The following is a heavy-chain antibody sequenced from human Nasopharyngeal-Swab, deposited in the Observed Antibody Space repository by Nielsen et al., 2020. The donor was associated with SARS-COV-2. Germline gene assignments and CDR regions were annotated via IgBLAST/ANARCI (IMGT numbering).Heavy chain of an antibody. J-gene: IGHJ4*02. CDR3: ARDVGGRDNY. D-gene: IGHD2-15*01. CDR2: IDTAGAIT. V-gene: IGHV3-74*01. Sequence: GGSLRLSCAASGFRFRTSWMHWVRKSPGKGLLWVSRIDTAGAITNYADSVKGRFTTSRDNAKNTLYLQMNSRRADATAVYYWARDVGGRDNYWGQVALVTVSS. CDR1: GFRFRTSW.